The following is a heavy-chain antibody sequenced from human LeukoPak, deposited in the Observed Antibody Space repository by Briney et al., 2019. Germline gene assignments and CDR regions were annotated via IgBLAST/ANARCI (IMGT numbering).Heavy chain of an antibody. Sequence: SETLSLTCAVYGGSFSGYYWSWIRQPPGKGLEWIGEINHSGSTNYNPSLKSRVTISVDTSKNQFSLKLSSVTAADTAVYYCARWYCYDSSALYPWGQGTLVTVSS. V-gene: IGHV4-34*01. D-gene: IGHD3-22*01. CDR2: INHSGST. J-gene: IGHJ5*02. CDR1: GGSFSGYY. CDR3: ARWYCYDSSALYP.